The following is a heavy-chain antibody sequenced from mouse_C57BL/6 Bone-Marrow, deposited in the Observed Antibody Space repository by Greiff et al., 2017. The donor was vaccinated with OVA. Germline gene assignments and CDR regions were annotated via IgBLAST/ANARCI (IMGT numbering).Heavy chain of an antibody. CDR3: ARRLLYCNYDAGDD. CDR1: GYTFTSYW. Sequence: QVQLQQPGAELVKPGASVKMSCTASGYTFTSYWITWVKQRPGQGLEWIGDIYPGRGSITDNEKFKSKATLTVDTSPSTAYMQISSLTSEDAAVYYCARRLLYCNYDAGDDWGQGTTLTVSS. D-gene: IGHD2-4*01. CDR2: IYPGRGSI. V-gene: IGHV1-55*01. J-gene: IGHJ2*01.